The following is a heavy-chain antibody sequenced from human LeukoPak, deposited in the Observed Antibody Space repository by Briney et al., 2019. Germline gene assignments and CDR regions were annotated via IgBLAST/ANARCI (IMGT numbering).Heavy chain of an antibody. CDR2: INHSGST. D-gene: IGHD3-10*01. J-gene: IGHJ6*03. Sequence: SETLSLTCAVYGVSFSGYYWSWIRQPPGKGLEWIGEINHSGSTNYNPSLKSRVTISVDTSKNQVSLKLSSVTAADTAVYYWAREGRGLLWFGELDYYYMDVWGKGTTVTVSS. CDR1: GVSFSGYY. CDR3: AREGRGLLWFGELDYYYMDV. V-gene: IGHV4-34*01.